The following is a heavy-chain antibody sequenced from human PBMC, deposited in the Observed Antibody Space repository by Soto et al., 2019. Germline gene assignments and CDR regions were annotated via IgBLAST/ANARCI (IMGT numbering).Heavy chain of an antibody. D-gene: IGHD4-4*01. J-gene: IGHJ3*02. Sequence: GASVKVSCKACGYRFSSYALSWVRQAPGQGLEWLGWISVDSGNTKYVQSLQDRVSMTTDTSTSTAYMELTSLRSEDTAVYYCARRNNAFHIWGQGTMVTVSS. CDR3: ARRNNAFHI. CDR2: ISVDSGNT. V-gene: IGHV1-18*01. CDR1: GYRFSSYA.